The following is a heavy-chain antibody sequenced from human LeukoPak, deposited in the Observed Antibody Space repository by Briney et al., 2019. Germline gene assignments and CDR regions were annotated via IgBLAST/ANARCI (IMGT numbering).Heavy chain of an antibody. D-gene: IGHD3-22*01. V-gene: IGHV1-18*01. CDR1: GYPFTSYG. CDR2: ISAYSGNT. Sequence: ASVKVSCKASGYPFTSYGISWVRQAPGQGLEWMGWISAYSGNTSYAQKLQGRVTMTTDTSTSTAYMELRSLRSDDTAVYYCARDDYYDSSGYYGPYFDYWGQGTLVTVSS. CDR3: ARDDYYDSSGYYGPYFDY. J-gene: IGHJ4*02.